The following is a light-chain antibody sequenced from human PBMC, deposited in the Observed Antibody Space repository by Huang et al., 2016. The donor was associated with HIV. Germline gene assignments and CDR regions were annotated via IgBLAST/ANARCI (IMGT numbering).Light chain of an antibody. J-gene: IGKJ3*01. CDR2: AAS. CDR1: QDISSY. CDR3: LQLNGYPGT. Sequence: QLTQSPSSLSASVGDRVTITCRASQDISSYLAWYQQKPGKAPKLLIYAASTLESGVPSRFSGSGSGTDFTLTINNLQPEDFATYYCLQLNGYPGTFGPGTNVDV. V-gene: IGKV1-9*01.